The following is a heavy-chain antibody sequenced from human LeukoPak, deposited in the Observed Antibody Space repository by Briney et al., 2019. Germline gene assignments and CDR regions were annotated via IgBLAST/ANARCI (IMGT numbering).Heavy chain of an antibody. Sequence: SETLSLTCTVSGGSISSGDYYWSWIRQPPGKGLEWIGYIYYSGSTYYNPSLKSRVTISVDTSKNQFSLKLSSVTAADTAVYYCANGIVGAPDYYMDVWGKGNTVTVSS. V-gene: IGHV4-30-4*08. CDR2: IYYSGST. J-gene: IGHJ6*03. D-gene: IGHD1-26*01. CDR1: GGSISSGDYY. CDR3: ANGIVGAPDYYMDV.